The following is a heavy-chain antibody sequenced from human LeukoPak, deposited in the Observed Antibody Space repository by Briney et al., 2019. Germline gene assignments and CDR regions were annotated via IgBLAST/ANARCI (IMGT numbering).Heavy chain of an antibody. CDR1: GFTVSSNY. J-gene: IGHJ6*02. CDR3: ARAEVQSGSWYYYYGMDV. V-gene: IGHV3-66*01. D-gene: IGHD1-26*01. Sequence: PGGSLRLSCAASGFTVSSNYMSWVRQAPGKGLEWVSVIYSGGSTYYADSVKGRFTISRDNSKNTLYLQMNSLRAEDTAVYYCARAEVQSGSWYYYYGMDVWGQGTTVTVSS. CDR2: IYSGGST.